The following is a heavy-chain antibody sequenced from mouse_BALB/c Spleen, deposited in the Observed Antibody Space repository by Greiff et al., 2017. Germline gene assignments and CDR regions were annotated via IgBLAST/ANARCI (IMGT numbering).Heavy chain of an antibody. Sequence: EVQLQESGPGLVKPSQSLSLTCTVTGYSITSDYAWNWIRQFPGNKLEWMGYISYSGSTSYNPSLKSRISITRDTSKNQFFLQLNSVTTEDTATYYCARELGPHYYAMDYWGQGTSVTVSS. D-gene: IGHD3-1*01. CDR3: ARELGPHYYAMDY. CDR1: GYSITSDYA. CDR2: ISYSGST. V-gene: IGHV3-2*02. J-gene: IGHJ4*01.